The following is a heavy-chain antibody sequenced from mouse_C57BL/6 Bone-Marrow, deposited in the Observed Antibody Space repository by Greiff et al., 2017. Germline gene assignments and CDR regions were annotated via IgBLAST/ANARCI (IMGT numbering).Heavy chain of an antibody. CDR1: GFTFSDYG. CDR3: ARQVYYYGYWYFDV. D-gene: IGHD1-1*01. Sequence: EVMLVESGGGLVKPGGSLKLSCAASGFTFSDYGMHWVRQAPEKGLEWVAYISSGSSTIYYADTGKGRFTISRDNAKNTLFLQMTSLRSEDTAMYYCARQVYYYGYWYFDVWGTGTTVTVSS. CDR2: ISSGSSTI. J-gene: IGHJ1*03. V-gene: IGHV5-17*01.